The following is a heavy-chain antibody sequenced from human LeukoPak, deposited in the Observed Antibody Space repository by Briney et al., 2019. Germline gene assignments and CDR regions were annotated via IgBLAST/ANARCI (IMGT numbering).Heavy chain of an antibody. CDR3: ARHIGYYDISTGSRGRWFDP. J-gene: IGHJ5*02. CDR2: INHSGST. D-gene: IGHD3-9*01. CDR1: GGSSSGYY. Sequence: PSETLSLTCAVYGGSSSGYYWSWIRQPPGKGLEWIGEINHSGSTNYNPSLKSRVTISVDTSKNQFSLKLSSVTAADTAVYYCARHIGYYDISTGSRGRWFDPWGQGTLVTVSS. V-gene: IGHV4-34*01.